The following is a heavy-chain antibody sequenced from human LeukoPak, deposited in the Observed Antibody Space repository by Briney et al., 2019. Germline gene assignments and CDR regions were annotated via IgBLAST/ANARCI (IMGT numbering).Heavy chain of an antibody. J-gene: IGHJ6*03. CDR2: MNPNSGNT. D-gene: IGHD5-18*01. Sequence: ASVKVSCKASGYTFTSYDINWVRQATGQGLEWMGWMNPNSGNTGYAQKFQGRVTMTRNTSISTAYMELSSLRSEDTAVYYCARGIGILGYYYYYMDVWGKGTTVTVSS. CDR1: GYTFTSYD. CDR3: ARGIGILGYYYYYMDV. V-gene: IGHV1-8*01.